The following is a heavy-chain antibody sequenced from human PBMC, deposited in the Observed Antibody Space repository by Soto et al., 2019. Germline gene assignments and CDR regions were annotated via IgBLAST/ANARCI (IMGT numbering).Heavy chain of an antibody. CDR2: TSGSGGTT. J-gene: IGHJ4*02. D-gene: IGHD3-3*01. Sequence: EVQLLESGGGLVQPGGSLRLSCAASGFTFTTYAMSWVRQAPGKGLEWVSGTSGSGGTTHYTDSVKGRFTISRDNSKNTLYLQMNSLRAEDTAVYYCAIARITIFGVTQDFDYWGQGTLVTVSS. V-gene: IGHV3-23*01. CDR3: AIARITIFGVTQDFDY. CDR1: GFTFTTYA.